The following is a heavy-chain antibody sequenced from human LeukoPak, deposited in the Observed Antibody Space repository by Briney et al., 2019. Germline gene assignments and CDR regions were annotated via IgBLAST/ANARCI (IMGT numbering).Heavy chain of an antibody. Sequence: GGSLRLSCAASGFTFSNYAMTWVRQAPGKGLECVSAISGSGDDTYYADSVNGRFTISRDNGKNTLYLQMNSLRAEDTAVYYCARGSTYYGSSGQVPFDDRGQGTLVTVSS. V-gene: IGHV3-23*01. CDR2: ISGSGDDT. D-gene: IGHD3-22*01. CDR1: GFTFSNYA. J-gene: IGHJ4*02. CDR3: ARGSTYYGSSGQVPFDD.